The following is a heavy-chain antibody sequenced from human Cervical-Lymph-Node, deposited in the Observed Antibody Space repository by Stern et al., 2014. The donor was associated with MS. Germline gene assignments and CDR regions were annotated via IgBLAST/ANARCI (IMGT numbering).Heavy chain of an antibody. CDR2: IFPADSDT. V-gene: IGHV5-51*03. J-gene: IGHJ4*02. Sequence: EVHLVESGAEVKKPGESLKISCKGSGYSFSSYWIGWVRQMPGKGLEWLGIIFPADSDTRYSPSFQGQVTISADKSISTAYLQWSSLKASDTAIYYCARVDGTVFVFDYWGQGTLVTVSS. CDR1: GYSFSSYW. D-gene: IGHD3-3*01. CDR3: ARVDGTVFVFDY.